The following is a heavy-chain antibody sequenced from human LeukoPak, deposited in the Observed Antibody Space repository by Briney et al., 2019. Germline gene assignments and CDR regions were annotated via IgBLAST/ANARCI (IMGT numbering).Heavy chain of an antibody. D-gene: IGHD3-16*01. J-gene: IGHJ5*02. CDR1: GVSINNYY. CDR2: IYCNGVP. Sequence: SETLSLTCTVSGVSINNYYWSWIRQPPGRGLEWLGYIYCNGVPNYNPSLKSRLTISVDTSKNQFSLKLTSVTAADTAVYYCARLHALRAEEFDPWGQGTLVTVSS. V-gene: IGHV4-59*01. CDR3: ARLHALRAEEFDP.